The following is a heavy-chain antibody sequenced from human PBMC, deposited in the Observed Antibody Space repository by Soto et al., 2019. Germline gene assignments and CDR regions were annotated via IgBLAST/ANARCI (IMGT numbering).Heavy chain of an antibody. Sequence: PGGSLRLSCAASGFFCSSYDMSWVRQAPGKGLEWVSTILVDGRTFYADSVKGRFTISRDSSQNTVYLQMNSLTVGDTALYYCAKATATGGGAFDICGQGTMVTVSS. D-gene: IGHD2-8*02. V-gene: IGHV3-23*01. J-gene: IGHJ3*02. CDR2: ILVDGRT. CDR3: AKATATGGGAFDI. CDR1: GFFCSSYD.